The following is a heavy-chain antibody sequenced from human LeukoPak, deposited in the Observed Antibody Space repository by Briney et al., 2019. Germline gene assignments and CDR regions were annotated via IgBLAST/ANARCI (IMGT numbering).Heavy chain of an antibody. CDR2: IWYDGTNK. Sequence: GGSLRLSCAASGFTFSSYGMHWVRQAPGRGREWVAVIWYDGTNKYYADSVRGRFTISRDSSKNTLYLQMNSLRAEDTAVYYCAKSGRNWAYLEYWGQGTLVTVSS. CDR1: GFTFSSYG. CDR3: AKSGRNWAYLEY. J-gene: IGHJ4*02. V-gene: IGHV3-33*06. D-gene: IGHD7-27*01.